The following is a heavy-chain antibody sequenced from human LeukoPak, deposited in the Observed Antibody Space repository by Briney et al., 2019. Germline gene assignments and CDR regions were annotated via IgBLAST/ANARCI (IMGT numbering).Heavy chain of an antibody. CDR2: IYYSGST. D-gene: IGHD3-22*01. CDR3: ARTYYYDSSGFYYFDY. CDR1: GGSISSGGYY. Sequence: SETLSLTCTVSGGSISSGGYYWSWIRQHPGKGLEWIGYIYYSGSTYYNPSLKSRVTISVDTSKNQFSLKLSSVTAADTAVYYCARTYYYDSSGFYYFDYWGQGTLATVSS. J-gene: IGHJ4*02. V-gene: IGHV4-31*03.